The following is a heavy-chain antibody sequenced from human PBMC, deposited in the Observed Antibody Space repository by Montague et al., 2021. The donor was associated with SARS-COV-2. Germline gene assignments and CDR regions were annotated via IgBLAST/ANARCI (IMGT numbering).Heavy chain of an antibody. V-gene: IGHV4-34*01. D-gene: IGHD2-15*01. CDR1: GGSFSGYY. CDR3: ARGYCSGSGCYYYYGMDV. CDR2: TNDSGRT. Sequence: SETLSLTCAVYGGSFSGYYWSWFRQPPGRGLVWIGETNDSGRTNYNPSPKGGVTISVDTSNNQFSLRLSAVTAAATAVYYCARGYCSGSGCYYYYGMDVWGQGTTVTVSS. J-gene: IGHJ6*02.